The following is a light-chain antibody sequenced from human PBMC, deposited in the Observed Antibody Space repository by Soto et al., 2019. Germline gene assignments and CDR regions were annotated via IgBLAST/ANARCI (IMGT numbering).Light chain of an antibody. J-gene: IGKJ5*01. CDR3: QQRNIWPPVT. CDR1: QSVSSD. CDR2: GAF. Sequence: EIVMTQSPATLSLSPGERATLSCRASQSVSSDLAWYQQRPGQTPRLLIYGAFNRATGIPARFSGSGSGTDFTLTISSLEPEDSAIYYCQQRNIWPPVTFGQGTRLEIK. V-gene: IGKV3-11*01.